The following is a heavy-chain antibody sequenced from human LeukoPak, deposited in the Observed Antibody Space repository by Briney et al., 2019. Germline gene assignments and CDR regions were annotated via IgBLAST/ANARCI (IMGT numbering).Heavy chain of an antibody. CDR2: MHYSGDS. J-gene: IGHJ4*02. CDR1: GNSISSFF. Sequence: SETLSLTCTVSGNSISSFFWSWIRQPPGKGLEWIGSMHYSGDSEYNPSLRSRVSLSIDTSKQQFSLRLSSVTAADTAVYYCARDLELERNRWNYFESWGQGALVTVS. CDR3: ARDLELERNRWNYFES. D-gene: IGHD1-1*01. V-gene: IGHV4-59*01.